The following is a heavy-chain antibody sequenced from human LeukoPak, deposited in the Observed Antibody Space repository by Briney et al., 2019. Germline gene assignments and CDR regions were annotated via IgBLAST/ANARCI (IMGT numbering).Heavy chain of an antibody. D-gene: IGHD3-10*01. CDR1: GLTFSDYT. CDR2: ISPTGSTT. J-gene: IGHJ6*03. V-gene: IGHV3-23*01. Sequence: GSLRLSCAVPGLTFSDYTMNWVRQAPGKRLEWVSTISPTGSTTYYRNSVKGRFTISRDNPRSTVYLRMNSLRAEDTAVYYCAKDRLWFGELLPTMDVWGKGTKVTVSS. CDR3: AKDRLWFGELLPTMDV.